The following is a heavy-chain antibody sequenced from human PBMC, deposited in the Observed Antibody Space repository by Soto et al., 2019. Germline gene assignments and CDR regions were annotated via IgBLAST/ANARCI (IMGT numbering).Heavy chain of an antibody. Sequence: ASVKVSCKASGYTFTSYAMHWVRQAPGQRLEWMGWINAGNGNTKYSQKFQGRVTITRDTSASTAYMELSSLRSEDTAVYYCARDKPAAPSNWFDPWGQGILVTVSS. D-gene: IGHD2-2*01. J-gene: IGHJ5*02. CDR3: ARDKPAAPSNWFDP. CDR2: INAGNGNT. CDR1: GYTFTSYA. V-gene: IGHV1-3*01.